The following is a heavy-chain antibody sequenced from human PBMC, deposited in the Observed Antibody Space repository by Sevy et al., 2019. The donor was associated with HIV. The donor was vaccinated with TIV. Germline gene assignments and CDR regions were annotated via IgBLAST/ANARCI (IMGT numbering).Heavy chain of an antibody. CDR2: IKSNKDGGST. J-gene: IGHJ4*02. Sequence: GESLKISCSTSGFTFRSAWMNWVRQAPGRGLEWVGRIKSNKDGGSTEFAVPVKGRFGISRDDSRNMIFLQMNSLKMEDTGVYYCTTYDVSGYYWAMFDFWGQGTLVTVSS. CDR1: GFTFRSAW. D-gene: IGHD3-22*01. CDR3: TTYDVSGYYWAMFDF. V-gene: IGHV3-15*01.